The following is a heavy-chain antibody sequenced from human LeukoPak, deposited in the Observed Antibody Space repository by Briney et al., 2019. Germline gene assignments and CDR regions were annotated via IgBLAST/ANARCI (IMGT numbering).Heavy chain of an antibody. CDR1: GGSISSGGYS. V-gene: IGHV4-30-2*03. CDR3: ARLLSWFPGN. D-gene: IGHD6-13*01. J-gene: IGHJ4*02. Sequence: SETLSLTCAVSGGSISSGGYSWSWTRQPPGKGLEWIGYIYHSGSTYYNPSLKSRVTISVDTSKNQFSLKLSSVTAADTAVYYCARLLSWFPGNWGQGTLVTVSS. CDR2: IYHSGST.